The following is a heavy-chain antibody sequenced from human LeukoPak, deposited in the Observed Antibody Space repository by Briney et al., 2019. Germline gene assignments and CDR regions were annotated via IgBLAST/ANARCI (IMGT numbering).Heavy chain of an antibody. V-gene: IGHV1-69*04. D-gene: IGHD3-22*01. CDR3: ARGNDNYYDSSGSFDY. J-gene: IGHJ4*02. CDR2: IIPILGIA. Sequence: GSSVKVSCKASGGTFSSYAISWVRQAPGQGLEWMGRIIPILGIANYAQKFQGRVTITADKSTSTAYMELSSLRSEGTAVYYCARGNDNYYDSSGSFDYWGQGTLVTVSS. CDR1: GGTFSSYA.